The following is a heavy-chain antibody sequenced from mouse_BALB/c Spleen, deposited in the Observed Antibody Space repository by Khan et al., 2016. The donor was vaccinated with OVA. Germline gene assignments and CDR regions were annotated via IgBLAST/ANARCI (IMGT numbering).Heavy chain of an antibody. J-gene: IGHJ3*01. CDR3: ARSTYRYAFAY. CDR2: ILYSGST. CDR1: GDSITSGY. V-gene: IGHV3-8*02. Sequence: EVKLLESGPSLVKPSQTLSLTCSVTGDSITSGYWCWIRKFPGNKLEYMGYILYSGSTYYNPSLKSRISITRHTSPTQYYLQLNSVTTEDTATYYCARSTYRYAFAYWGQGTLVTVSA. D-gene: IGHD2-14*01.